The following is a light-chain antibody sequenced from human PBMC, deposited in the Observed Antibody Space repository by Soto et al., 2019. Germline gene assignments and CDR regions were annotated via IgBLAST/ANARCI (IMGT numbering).Light chain of an antibody. CDR1: SSDIGGLYNY. CDR3: SAYSSGATPVV. V-gene: IGLV2-14*03. J-gene: IGLJ2*01. Sequence: QSALTQPASVSGSPGQSITISCTGTSSDIGGLYNYVSWYQQQPGNAPKLLIYDVNDRPSGVSDRFSGSKSGNTASLTISVLQVEDEADYFCSAYSSGATPVVFGGGTKLTVL. CDR2: DVN.